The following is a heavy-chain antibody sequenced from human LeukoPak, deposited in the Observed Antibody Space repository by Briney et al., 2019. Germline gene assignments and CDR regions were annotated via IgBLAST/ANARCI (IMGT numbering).Heavy chain of an antibody. CDR1: GFTSSSFW. J-gene: IGHJ4*02. CDR2: INSDGGST. CDR3: ARAPYGDSFDY. V-gene: IGHV3-74*01. Sequence: GRSLRLSCAASGFTSSSFWMHWARQAPGKGLVWGARINSDGGSTSYAGSGKGGFTISRDNAKNTLYLQMSSLRAEDTAVYYCARAPYGDSFDYWGQGTLVTVSS. D-gene: IGHD4-17*01.